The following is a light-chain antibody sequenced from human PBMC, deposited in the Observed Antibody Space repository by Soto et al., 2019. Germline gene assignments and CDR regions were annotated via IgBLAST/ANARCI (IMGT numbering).Light chain of an antibody. J-gene: IGLJ1*01. Sequence: QSVLTQPAPVSGAPGQSITLSFTGTSSDVGGYNYVSWYQQHPGKAPKFIIYDVSNRPSGVSNRFSGSKSGNTASLTISGLQAEDEADYYCSSYTTSNTRQIVFGTGTKVTVL. V-gene: IGLV2-14*01. CDR2: DVS. CDR3: SSYTTSNTRQIV. CDR1: SSDVGGYNY.